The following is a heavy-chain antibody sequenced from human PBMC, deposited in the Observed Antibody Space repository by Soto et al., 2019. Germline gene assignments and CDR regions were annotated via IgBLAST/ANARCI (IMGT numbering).Heavy chain of an antibody. CDR2: VYYSGST. CDR1: GGSIITTTYY. J-gene: IGHJ4*02. D-gene: IGHD4-4*01. V-gene: IGHV4-39*01. Sequence: SETLSLTCTVSGGSIITTTYYWGRLRQPPGKGLEWIGSVYYSGSTYYNPSLKSRVPISVDTSMNQFSLMLSSVTAADTAVYFCARAPTDYSHDYWGLANLVTVSS. CDR3: ARAPTDYSHDY.